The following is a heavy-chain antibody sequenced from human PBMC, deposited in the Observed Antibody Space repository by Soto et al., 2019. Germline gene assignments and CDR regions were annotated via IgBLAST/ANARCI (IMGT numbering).Heavy chain of an antibody. V-gene: IGHV3-30*18. D-gene: IGHD2-15*01. J-gene: IGHJ5*01. Sequence: GRSLRISCAASGFTFSSYGMHWVRQAPGKGLEWVAVISYDGSNKYYADSVKGRFTISRDNSKNTLYLQMNSLRAEDTAVYYCAKGPYLVVVAATHNWFDCCGQGTLVTL. CDR3: AKGPYLVVVAATHNWFDC. CDR1: GFTFSSYG. CDR2: ISYDGSNK.